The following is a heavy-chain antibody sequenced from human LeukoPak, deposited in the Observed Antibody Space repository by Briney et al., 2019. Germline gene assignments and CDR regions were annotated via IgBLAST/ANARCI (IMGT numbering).Heavy chain of an antibody. CDR2: INSDGSST. CDR3: ARSRPAAGTRVDCFDY. Sequence: GGSLRLSCAASGLTFSTSWMHWVRQAPGKGLVWVSRINSDGSSTIYAGSVKGRFTISRDNAKNSLYLQMNSLRGEDTAVYYCARSRPAAGTRVDCFDYWGQGTLVTVSS. V-gene: IGHV3-74*01. J-gene: IGHJ4*02. CDR1: GLTFSTSW. D-gene: IGHD6-13*01.